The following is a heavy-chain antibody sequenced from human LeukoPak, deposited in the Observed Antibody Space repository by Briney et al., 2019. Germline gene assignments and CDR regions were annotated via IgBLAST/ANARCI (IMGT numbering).Heavy chain of an antibody. V-gene: IGHV3-9*01. CDR1: GFTFDNYA. D-gene: IGHD3-10*01. J-gene: IGHJ4*02. CDR3: TKDMNSYGSGSSYNPWGPFDS. Sequence: GGSLRLSCAASGFTFDNYAMHWVRQAPENGLEWVSGIAWNSGNTGFADSVKGRFTISRDNAENSPYLQMNSLTPEDTAFYFCTKDMNSYGSGSSYNPWGPFDSWGQGTLVTVSS. CDR2: IAWNSGNT.